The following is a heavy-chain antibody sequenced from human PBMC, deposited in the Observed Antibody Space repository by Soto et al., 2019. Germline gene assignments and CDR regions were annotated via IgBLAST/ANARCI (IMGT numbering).Heavy chain of an antibody. CDR2: ISYDGSNK. D-gene: IGHD2-2*02. Sequence: QVQLVESGGGVVQPGRSLRLSCAASGFTFSSYAMHWVRQAPGKGLEWVAVISYDGSNKYYADSVKGRFTISRDNYKNTLYLQMNSLRAEDTAVYYCARSIYTGDGYILDAFDIWGQGTMVTVSS. V-gene: IGHV3-30-3*01. J-gene: IGHJ3*02. CDR1: GFTFSSYA. CDR3: ARSIYTGDGYILDAFDI.